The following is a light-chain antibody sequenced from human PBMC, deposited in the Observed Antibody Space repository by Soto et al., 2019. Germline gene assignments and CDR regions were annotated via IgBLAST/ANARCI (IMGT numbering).Light chain of an antibody. CDR3: SSYTIGSLLYV. CDR2: GVN. V-gene: IGLV2-14*01. Sequence: QPASVSGSPGQSITISCKGTSSDVGHYNFVSWYQQHPGKAPKLLIYGVNNRPSGVSNRFSGSKSDNTASLTISGLQTEDEADYYCSSYTIGSLLYVFGTGTKLTVL. J-gene: IGLJ1*01. CDR1: SSDVGHYNF.